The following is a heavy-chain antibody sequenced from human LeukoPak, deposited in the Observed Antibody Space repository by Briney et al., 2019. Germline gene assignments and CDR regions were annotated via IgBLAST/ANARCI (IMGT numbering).Heavy chain of an antibody. CDR3: ARRRPLGRYFDWSNDAFDI. J-gene: IGHJ3*02. V-gene: IGHV4-34*01. Sequence: PSETLSLTCDVSGGSFSGHYWSWIRQPPGKGLEWIGEIDQSGNTNYNPSLKRRVTISLDTSKTQFSLRLSSVTAADTAMYYCARRRPLGRYFDWSNDAFDIWGQGTMVTVSS. D-gene: IGHD3-9*01. CDR1: GGSFSGHY. CDR2: IDQSGNT.